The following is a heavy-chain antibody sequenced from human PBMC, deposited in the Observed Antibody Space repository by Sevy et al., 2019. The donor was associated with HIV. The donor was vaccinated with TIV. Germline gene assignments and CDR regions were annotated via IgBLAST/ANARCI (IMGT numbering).Heavy chain of an antibody. J-gene: IGHJ5*02. CDR3: ARDGAPVYYYGSGSYLFPRWFDP. D-gene: IGHD3-10*01. Sequence: GGSLRLSCAASGFTFSSYSMNWVRQAPGKGLEWVSYISSSSSTIYYADSVKGRFTISRDNAKNSLYLQMNSLRAEDTAVYYCARDGAPVYYYGSGSYLFPRWFDPWGQGTLVTVSS. CDR2: ISSSSSTI. V-gene: IGHV3-48*01. CDR1: GFTFSSYS.